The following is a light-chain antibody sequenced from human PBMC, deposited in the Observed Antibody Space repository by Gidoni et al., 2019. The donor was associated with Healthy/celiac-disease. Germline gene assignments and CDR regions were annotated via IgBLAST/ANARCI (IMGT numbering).Light chain of an antibody. CDR3: KKYNSAPRT. V-gene: IGKV1-27*01. J-gene: IGKJ1*01. Sequence: DIQMTQSPSSLSASVGDRVTITCRAIQGISNYLAWYQQKPGKVPKLLIYAASTLQSGVPSRFSGSGSGTDCTLNSSSRQTEDVETYYCKKYNSAPRTFGQGTKVEIK. CDR2: AAS. CDR1: QGISNY.